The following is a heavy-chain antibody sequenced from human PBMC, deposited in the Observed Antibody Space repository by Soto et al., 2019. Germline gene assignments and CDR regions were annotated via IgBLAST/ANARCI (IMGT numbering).Heavy chain of an antibody. CDR3: ARSSGYSYGFTYYYGMDV. Sequence: SGPTLVNPTQTLTLTCTFSGLSLSTSGMRVSWIRQPPGKALEWLARIDWDDDKFYSTSLKTRLTISKDTSKNQVVLTMTNMDPVDTATYYCARSSGYSYGFTYYYGMDVWGRGTTVTVAS. V-gene: IGHV2-70*04. J-gene: IGHJ6*02. D-gene: IGHD5-18*01. CDR2: IDWDDDK. CDR1: GLSLSTSGMR.